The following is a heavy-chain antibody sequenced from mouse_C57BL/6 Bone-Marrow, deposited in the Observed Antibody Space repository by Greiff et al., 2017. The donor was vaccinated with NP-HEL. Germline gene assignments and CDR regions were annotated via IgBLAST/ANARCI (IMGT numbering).Heavy chain of an antibody. CDR1: GYTFTNYW. Sequence: QVQLQQSGAELVRPGTSVKMSCKASGYTFTNYWMGWVKQRPGHGLEWIGEIDPGGGDTNYNEKFKGKATLTADKSSSTAYMQLSSLTSEDSAISDCEREESYGNCEYFAVWGTGTTVTVSA. CDR2: IDPGGGDT. J-gene: IGHJ1*03. D-gene: IGHD2-1*01. CDR3: EREESYGNCEYFAV. V-gene: IGHV1-63*01.